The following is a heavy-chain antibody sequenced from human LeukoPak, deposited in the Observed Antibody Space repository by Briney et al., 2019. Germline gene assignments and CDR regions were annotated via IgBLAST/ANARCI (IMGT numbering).Heavy chain of an antibody. V-gene: IGHV1-46*01. D-gene: IGHD5-18*01. CDR1: GYTFTTYY. J-gene: IGHJ4*02. CDR3: ARARGYSYGPTVDY. CDR2: INPSGGST. Sequence: VASVKVSCKASGYTFTTYYMHWVRQAPGQGLEWMGIINPSGGSTTYAQNFQGRVTMTRNTSISTAYMELSSLRSEDTAVYYCARARGYSYGPTVDYWGQGTLVTVSS.